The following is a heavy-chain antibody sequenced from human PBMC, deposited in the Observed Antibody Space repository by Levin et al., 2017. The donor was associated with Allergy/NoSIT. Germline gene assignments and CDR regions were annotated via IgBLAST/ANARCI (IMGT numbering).Heavy chain of an antibody. CDR1: GFTFSNYG. CDR2: IWSDGSDK. J-gene: IGHJ4*02. Sequence: PGGSLRLSCAVSGFTFSNYGFHWVRQAPGRGLEWVAVIWSDGSDKYYADSVKGRFTISRDNSKNTLFLQMISLRAEDTAVYYCARAPTGYFDYWGQGTLVTVSS. D-gene: IGHD1-1*01. V-gene: IGHV3-33*01. CDR3: ARAPTGYFDY.